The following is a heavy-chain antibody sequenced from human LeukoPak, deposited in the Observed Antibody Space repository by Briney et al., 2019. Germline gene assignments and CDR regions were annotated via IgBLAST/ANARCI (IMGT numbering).Heavy chain of an antibody. CDR2: IIPIFGTA. J-gene: IGHJ3*02. V-gene: IGHV1-69*13. Sequence: GASVKVSCKASGGTFSSYAISWVRQAPGQGLEWMGGIIPIFGTANYAQKFQGGVTITADGSTSTAYMELSSLRSEDTAVYYCARDPGYCSGGSCSDAFDIWGQGTMVTVSS. D-gene: IGHD2-15*01. CDR3: ARDPGYCSGGSCSDAFDI. CDR1: GGTFSSYA.